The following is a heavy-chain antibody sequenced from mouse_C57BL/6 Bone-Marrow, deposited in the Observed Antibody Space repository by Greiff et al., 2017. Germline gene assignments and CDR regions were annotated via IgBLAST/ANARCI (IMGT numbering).Heavy chain of an antibody. Sequence: QVQLQQSGAELARPGASVKLSCKASGYTFTSSGISWVKQRTGQGLEWIGEIYPRSGNTYYNEKFKGKATLTADKSSSTAYMELRSLTSEDSAIYLCARWGYCYYYAMDYWGQGTSVTVSS. J-gene: IGHJ4*01. CDR3: ARWGYCYYYAMDY. CDR2: IYPRSGNT. V-gene: IGHV1-81*01. CDR1: GYTFTSSG. D-gene: IGHD2-3*01.